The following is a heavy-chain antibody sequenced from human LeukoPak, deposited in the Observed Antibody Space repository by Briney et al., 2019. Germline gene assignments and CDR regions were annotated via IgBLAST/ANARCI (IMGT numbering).Heavy chain of an antibody. V-gene: IGHV4-59*11. D-gene: IGHD3-16*01. Sequence: PSETLSLTCTVSGGSISSHYWSWIRQSPGKGLEWIGYIYYSGSTNYNPSLKSRVTISVDTSKNQFSLKLSSVTAADTAVYYCGRSAGFVNFDHWGQGNLVTVTS. CDR3: GRSAGFVNFDH. CDR1: GGSISSHY. J-gene: IGHJ4*02. CDR2: IYYSGST.